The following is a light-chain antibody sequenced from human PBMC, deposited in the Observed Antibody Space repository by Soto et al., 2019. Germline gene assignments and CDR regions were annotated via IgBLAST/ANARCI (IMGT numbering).Light chain of an antibody. Sequence: QPVLTQPASVSGSPGQSITISCTGTSRDVGGYNFVSWYQQHPGKVPKLMIYDVSNRPSGVSNRFSGSKSGNTASLTISGLQAEDEADYYCSSYTSSSTLRVFGGGTKLTVL. CDR1: SRDVGGYNF. J-gene: IGLJ2*01. CDR3: SSYTSSSTLRV. V-gene: IGLV2-14*03. CDR2: DVS.